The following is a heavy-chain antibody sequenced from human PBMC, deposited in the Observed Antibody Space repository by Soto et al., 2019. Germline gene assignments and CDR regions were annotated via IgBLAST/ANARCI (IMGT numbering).Heavy chain of an antibody. CDR2: INHSGST. V-gene: IGHV4-34*01. Sequence: NPSETLSLTCAVYGGSFSGYYWSWIRQPPGKGLEWIGEINHSGSTNYNPSLKSRVTISVDTSKNQFSLKLSSVTAADTAVYYCARHRYYYGSGSSHPPKDGNWFDPWGQGTLVTVSS. J-gene: IGHJ5*02. CDR3: ARHRYYYGSGSSHPPKDGNWFDP. CDR1: GGSFSGYY. D-gene: IGHD3-10*01.